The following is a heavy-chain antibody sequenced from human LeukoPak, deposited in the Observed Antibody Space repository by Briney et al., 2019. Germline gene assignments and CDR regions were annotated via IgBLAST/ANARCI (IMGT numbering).Heavy chain of an antibody. D-gene: IGHD4-17*01. Sequence: ASVKVSCKASGGTFSSYAISWVRQAPGPGLELMGRIIPILGIANYAQKFQGRVTITADKSTSTAYMELSSLRSEDTAVYYCARPYGDYGADAFDIWGQGTMVTVSS. CDR2: IIPILGIA. CDR1: GGTFSSYA. CDR3: ARPYGDYGADAFDI. V-gene: IGHV1-69*04. J-gene: IGHJ3*02.